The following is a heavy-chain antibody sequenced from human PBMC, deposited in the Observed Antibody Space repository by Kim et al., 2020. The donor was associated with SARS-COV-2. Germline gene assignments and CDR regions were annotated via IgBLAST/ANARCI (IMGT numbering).Heavy chain of an antibody. CDR2: IVVGSGNT. D-gene: IGHD3-10*01. CDR3: AADSWFGEFPRDP. J-gene: IGHJ5*02. Sequence: ASVKVSCKASGFTFTSSAVQWVRQARGQRLEWIGWIVVGSGNTNYAQKFQERVTITRDMSTSTAYMELSSLRSEDTAVYYCAADSWFGEFPRDPWGQGTLVTVSS. V-gene: IGHV1-58*01. CDR1: GFTFTSSA.